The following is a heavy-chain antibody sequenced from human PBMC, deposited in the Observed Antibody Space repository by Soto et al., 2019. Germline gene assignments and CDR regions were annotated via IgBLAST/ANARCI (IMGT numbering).Heavy chain of an antibody. J-gene: IGHJ4*02. CDR3: ITDPYYDFWSGYHFDY. CDR2: IRNKTDGGTT. CDR1: GFSFSKAW. V-gene: IGHV3-15*01. D-gene: IGHD3-3*01. Sequence: LRLSCAASGFSFSKAWMSWVRLTPGKSLEWVARIRNKTDGGTTDYPAPVRGRFTISRDDSRSTLYLQMNSLKTEDTAVYYCITDPYYDFWSGYHFDYWGQGTLVTVSS.